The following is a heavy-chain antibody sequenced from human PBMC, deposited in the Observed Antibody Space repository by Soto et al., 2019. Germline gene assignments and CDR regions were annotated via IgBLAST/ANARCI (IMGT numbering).Heavy chain of an antibody. V-gene: IGHV4-30-4*01. D-gene: IGHD3-16*02. Sequence: SSTLSLTCSVSGGSTSSDNYYWSWIRQPPGKGLEWIGYIFYSGSTYYNPSLKSRVIISVDTSKNQLSLKLSSVTAADTAVYSCAGYTFISNAFDIWGQGTMVTVSS. J-gene: IGHJ3*02. CDR1: GGSTSSDNYY. CDR2: IFYSGST. CDR3: AGYTFISNAFDI.